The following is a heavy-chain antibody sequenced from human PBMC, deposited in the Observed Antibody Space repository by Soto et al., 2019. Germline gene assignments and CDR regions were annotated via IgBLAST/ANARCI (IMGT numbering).Heavy chain of an antibody. CDR2: TYYRSKWFN. Sequence: SQTLSLTCAISGDSVSSNSAAWNWIRQSPSRGLEWLGRTYYRSKWFNNYALSVKSRITINPDTSKNQFSLQLNSVTPEDTAVYYCARDPLAYIVGASACYFDYWGQGTLVTVSS. D-gene: IGHD1-26*01. J-gene: IGHJ4*02. V-gene: IGHV6-1*01. CDR3: ARDPLAYIVGASACYFDY. CDR1: GDSVSSNSAA.